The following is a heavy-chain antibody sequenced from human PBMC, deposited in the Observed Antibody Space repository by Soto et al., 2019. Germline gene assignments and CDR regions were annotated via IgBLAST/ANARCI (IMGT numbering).Heavy chain of an antibody. D-gene: IGHD6-6*01. J-gene: IGHJ3*02. CDR3: ARAPSSSIGTFDI. CDR2: INSDGSST. Sequence: GGSLRLSCAASGFTFSSYWMHWVRQAPGKGLVWVSRINSDGSSTSYADSVKGRFTFSRDNAKNTLFLQMNSLRAEDTAVYYCARAPSSSIGTFDIWGQGTMVTVSS. V-gene: IGHV3-74*01. CDR1: GFTFSSYW.